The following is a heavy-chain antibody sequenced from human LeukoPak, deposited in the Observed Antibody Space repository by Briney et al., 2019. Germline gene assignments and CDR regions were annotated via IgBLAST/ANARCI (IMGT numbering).Heavy chain of an antibody. J-gene: IGHJ3*02. CDR1: GGSISSYY. V-gene: IGHV4-59*12. Sequence: SETLSLTCTVSGGSISSYYWSWIRQPPGKGLEWIGYIYYSGSTNYNPSLKSRVTISVDTSKNQFSLKLSSVTAADTAVYYCARDLGSGSYHDAFDIWGQGTMVTVSS. CDR2: IYYSGST. CDR3: ARDLGSGSYHDAFDI. D-gene: IGHD3-10*01.